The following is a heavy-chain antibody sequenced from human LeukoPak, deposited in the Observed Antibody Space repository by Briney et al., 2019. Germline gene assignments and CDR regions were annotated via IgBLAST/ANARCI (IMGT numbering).Heavy chain of an antibody. Sequence: SETLSLTCTVSGGSISSSSYYWGWIRQPPGKGLEWIGSIYYSGSTYYNPSLKSRVTISVDTSKNQFSLKLSSVTAADTAVYYCASLIVVVPAAGSWGQGTLVTVSS. CDR2: IYYSGST. CDR1: GGSISSSSYY. D-gene: IGHD2-2*01. J-gene: IGHJ5*02. CDR3: ASLIVVVPAAGS. V-gene: IGHV4-39*01.